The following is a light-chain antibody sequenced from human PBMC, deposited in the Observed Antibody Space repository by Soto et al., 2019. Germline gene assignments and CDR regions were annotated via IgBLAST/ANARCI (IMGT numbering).Light chain of an antibody. Sequence: QSVVTHPPSASRAPGPPGHNTCSGRSSNIGSNTVNWYQQLPGTAPKLLIYTNNQRPSGVPDRFSGSKSGTSASLAISGLQSEDEADYYCAAWDDSLNGGIFGTGTKVTVL. CDR3: AAWDDSLNGGI. J-gene: IGLJ1*01. CDR2: TNN. V-gene: IGLV1-44*01. CDR1: SSNIGSNT.